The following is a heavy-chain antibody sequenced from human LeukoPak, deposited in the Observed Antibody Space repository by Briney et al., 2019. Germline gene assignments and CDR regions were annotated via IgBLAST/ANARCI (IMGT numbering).Heavy chain of an antibody. CDR2: INWNGGST. CDR1: GFTFDDYG. V-gene: IGHV3-20*04. D-gene: IGHD3-9*01. J-gene: IGHJ4*02. Sequence: GGSLRLSCAASGFTFDDYGMSWVRQAPGKGLEWVSGINWNGGSTGYADSVKGRFTISRDNAKNSLYLQMNSLRAEDTAVYYCARDRRGYDILTGYSMRGAFDYWGQGTLVTVSS. CDR3: ARDRRGYDILTGYSMRGAFDY.